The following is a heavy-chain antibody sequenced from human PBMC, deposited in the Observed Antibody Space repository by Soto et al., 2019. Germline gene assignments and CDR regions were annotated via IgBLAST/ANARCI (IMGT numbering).Heavy chain of an antibody. CDR2: ILYTGNT. V-gene: IGHV4-59*02. D-gene: IGHD3-10*01. J-gene: IGHJ6*02. CDR3: ARAAYGSGSYYAPYYYYAMDI. CDR1: GASVSSYY. Sequence: PSETLSLTCTVSGASVSSYYWSWIRQPPGKGLEWLGYILYTGNTNYNPSLKSRVTMSVDTSKNQVSLKLSAVTAADTAVYFCARAAYGSGSYYAPYYYYAMDIWGQGTTVTV.